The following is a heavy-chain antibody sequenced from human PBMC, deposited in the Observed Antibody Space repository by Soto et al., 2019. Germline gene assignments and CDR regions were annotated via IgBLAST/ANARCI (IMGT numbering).Heavy chain of an antibody. Sequence: RSLTCTVSGGSISSGGYYWSWIRQHPGKGLEWIGYIYYSGSTYYNPSLKSRVTISVDTSKNQFSLKLSSVTAADTAVYYCARGSSSNWFDPWGQGTLVTVYS. CDR1: GGSISSGGYY. CDR3: ARGSSSNWFDP. D-gene: IGHD6-6*01. CDR2: IYYSGST. J-gene: IGHJ5*02. V-gene: IGHV4-31*03.